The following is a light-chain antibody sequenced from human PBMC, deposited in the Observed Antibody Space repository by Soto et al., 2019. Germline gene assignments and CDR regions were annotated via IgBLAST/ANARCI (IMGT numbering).Light chain of an antibody. Sequence: EIVMTQSPATLSLSLGQRATLSCRASRSVSTDFAGNRKKPGQPPRRLIFGASTRSTGIPARLSGSGSGTEFTLTITSLQSEDLAGYYCHQYNDWPRFTFGPGTKVEIK. V-gene: IGKV3-15*01. CDR1: RSVSTD. CDR2: GAS. CDR3: HQYNDWPRFT. J-gene: IGKJ3*01.